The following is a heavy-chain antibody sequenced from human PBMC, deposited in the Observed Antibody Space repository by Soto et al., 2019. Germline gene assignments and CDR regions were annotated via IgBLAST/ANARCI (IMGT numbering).Heavy chain of an antibody. CDR2: IKSKTAGGTT. CDR1: GLTLSNVW. D-gene: IGHD4-17*01. V-gene: IGHV3-15*07. CDR3: SYGANQYFDY. J-gene: IGHJ4*02. Sequence: GGSLRVSCVVSGLTLSNVWMNWVRQAPGKGLEWVGRIKSKTAGGTTDYAAPVKGRFTISRDDSENTLFLHMNSLKTEDTAVYFCSYGANQYFDYWGQGALVTVSS.